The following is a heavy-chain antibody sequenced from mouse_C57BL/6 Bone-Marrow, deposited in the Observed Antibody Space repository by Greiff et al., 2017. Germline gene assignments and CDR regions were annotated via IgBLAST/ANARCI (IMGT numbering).Heavy chain of an antibody. Sequence: VQLKESGGGLVQPGESLKLSCESNEYEFPSHDMSWVRKTPEKRLELVAAINSDGGSTYYPDTMARRFIISRDNTKQPLYVQMSSVRSEYTALYYCARQGRNSSGDDWGQGTTLTVSS. D-gene: IGHD3-2*02. CDR1: EYEFPSHD. CDR2: INSDGGST. J-gene: IGHJ2*01. CDR3: ARQGRNSSGDD. V-gene: IGHV5-2*01.